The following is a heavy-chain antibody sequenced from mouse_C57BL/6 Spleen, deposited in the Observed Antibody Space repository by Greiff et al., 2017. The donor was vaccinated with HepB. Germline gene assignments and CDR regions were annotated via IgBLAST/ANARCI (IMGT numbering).Heavy chain of an antibody. D-gene: IGHD1-1*01. CDR3: ARQGNYYGSSTGNAMDY. J-gene: IGHJ4*01. CDR1: GFTFSSYG. V-gene: IGHV5-6*01. Sequence: DVHLVESGGDLVKPGGSLKLSCAASGFTFSSYGMSWVRQTPDKRLEWVATISSGGSYTYYPDSVKGRFTISRDNAKNTLYLQMSSLKSEDTAMYYCARQGNYYGSSTGNAMDYWGQGTSVTVSS. CDR2: ISSGGSYT.